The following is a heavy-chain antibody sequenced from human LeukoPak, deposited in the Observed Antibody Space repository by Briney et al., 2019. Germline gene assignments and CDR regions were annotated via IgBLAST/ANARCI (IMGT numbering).Heavy chain of an antibody. D-gene: IGHD5-24*01. V-gene: IGHV3-9*01. J-gene: IGHJ4*02. CDR3: AREDGYNPLDY. CDR1: GFTFDDYA. CDR2: ISWNSGSI. Sequence: GGSXRXXCAASGFTFDDYAMHWVRHAPGKGXEWVSGISWNSGSIGYADSVKGRFTISRDNAKNSLYLQMNSLRAEDTAVYYCAREDGYNPLDYWGQGTLVTVSS.